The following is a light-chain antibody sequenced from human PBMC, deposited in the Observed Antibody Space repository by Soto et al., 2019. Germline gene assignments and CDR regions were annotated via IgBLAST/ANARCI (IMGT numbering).Light chain of an antibody. CDR1: QSVRSN. V-gene: IGKV3-15*01. J-gene: IGKJ1*01. CDR3: QQYSNWPPGT. Sequence: MATSQAPATLAVSTGEGANRSCRASQSVRSNLAWYQQKPGQAPRLLIYGASTRATGIPARFSGSGSGTEFTLTISSLQSEDFAVYYCQQYSNWPPGTFGQGTIV. CDR2: GAS.